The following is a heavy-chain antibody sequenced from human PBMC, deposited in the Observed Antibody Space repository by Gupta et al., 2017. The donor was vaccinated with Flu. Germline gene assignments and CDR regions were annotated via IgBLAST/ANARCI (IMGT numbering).Heavy chain of an antibody. CDR2: VGVGGDRT. CDR1: GLTFSDYA. J-gene: IGHJ4*02. D-gene: IGHD6-13*01. CDR3: AKDRSGNPAIDY. Sequence: EVQLLESGGGVVQPGESLGLSCVVSGLTFSDYAMNWVRQAPGKGLEWLSTVGVGGDRTYYADSVMGRFTISRDNSKNTTYLQMNSLTGDDTAVYYCAKDRSGNPAIDYWGQGALVTVSA. V-gene: IGHV3-23*01.